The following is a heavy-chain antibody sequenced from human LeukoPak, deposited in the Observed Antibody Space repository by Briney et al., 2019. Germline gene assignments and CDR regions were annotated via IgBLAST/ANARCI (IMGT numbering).Heavy chain of an antibody. CDR2: ISRDATYI. Sequence: GGSLRLSCTASGFAFNYENMNWVRQVPEKGLEWVSSISRDATYIRYADALEGRFTISRDNAKNTLYLQMNSLRVEDTGVYYCARDEGVWGQGTLVTVSS. J-gene: IGHJ4*02. D-gene: IGHD3-10*01. CDR1: GFAFNYEN. V-gene: IGHV3-21*01. CDR3: ARDEGV.